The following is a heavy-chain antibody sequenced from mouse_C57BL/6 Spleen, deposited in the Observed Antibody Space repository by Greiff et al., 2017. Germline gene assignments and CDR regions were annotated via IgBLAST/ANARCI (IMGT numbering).Heavy chain of an antibody. CDR1: GYSFTDYN. J-gene: IGHJ1*03. CDR3: ASSDGSSYVDWYFDV. CDR2: INPDYGTT. V-gene: IGHV1-39*01. Sequence: EVQLQQSGPDLVKPGASVKISCKASGYSFTDYNMNWVQQSNGKSLEWIGVINPDYGTTSYNQKFKGQATLTVDQSTSTAYMQLNSLTSEDSAVYYCASSDGSSYVDWYFDVWGTGTTVTVSS. D-gene: IGHD1-1*01.